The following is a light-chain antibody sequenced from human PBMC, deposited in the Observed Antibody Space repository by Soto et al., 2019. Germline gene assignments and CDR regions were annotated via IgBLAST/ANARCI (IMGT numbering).Light chain of an antibody. CDR2: EVS. Sequence: QSALTQPASVSGSPGQSITISCTGTSSDVGGYNYVSWYQQHPGKAPKLMIYEVSDRPSGVSNRFSGSKSGNTASLTISGLQAEDEADHYCSSYTSSSTPVLFGGGTKLTVL. CDR3: SSYTSSSTPVL. V-gene: IGLV2-14*01. CDR1: SSDVGGYNY. J-gene: IGLJ2*01.